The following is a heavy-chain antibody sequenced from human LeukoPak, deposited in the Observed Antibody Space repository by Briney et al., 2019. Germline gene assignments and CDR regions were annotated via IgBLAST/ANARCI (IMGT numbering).Heavy chain of an antibody. CDR1: GFTFSSYS. V-gene: IGHV3-21*01. Sequence: GGSLRLSCAASGFTFSSYSMNWVRQAPGKGLEWVSSISSSSSYIYYADSVKGRFTISRDNAKNSLYLQMNSLRAEDTAVYYCARDKGPGTVTKYYYYYGMDVWGQGTTVTVSS. CDR2: ISSSSSYI. CDR3: ARDKGPGTVTKYYYYYGMDV. J-gene: IGHJ6*02. D-gene: IGHD4-17*01.